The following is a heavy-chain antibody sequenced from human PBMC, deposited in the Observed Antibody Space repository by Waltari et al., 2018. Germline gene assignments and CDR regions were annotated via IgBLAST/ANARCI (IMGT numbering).Heavy chain of an antibody. CDR1: GGSISNSSYY. CDR3: ARHTGYSSPLGY. CDR2: IYYSGST. Sequence: QLQLQESGPGLVKPSETLSLTCTVSGGSISNSSYYWGWIRQPPGKGLEWNGSIYYSGSTYYRPSLKSRVTISVDTSKNQFSLKLSSVTAADTAVYYCARHTGYSSPLGYWGQGTLVTVSS. J-gene: IGHJ4*02. D-gene: IGHD6-19*01. V-gene: IGHV4-39*01.